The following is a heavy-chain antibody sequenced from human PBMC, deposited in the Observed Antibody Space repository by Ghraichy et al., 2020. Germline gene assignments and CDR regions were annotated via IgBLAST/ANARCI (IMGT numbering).Heavy chain of an antibody. CDR3: ARTMARPDYYYYYYMDV. CDR1: GFSLSTSGMC. Sequence: QTLSLTCTFSGFSLSTSGMCVSWIRQPPGKALEWLARIDWDDDKYYSTSLKTRLTISKDTSKNQVVLTMTNMDPVDTATYYCARTMARPDYYYYYYMDVWGKGTTVTVSS. D-gene: IGHD6-6*01. V-gene: IGHV2-70*11. CDR2: IDWDDDK. J-gene: IGHJ6*03.